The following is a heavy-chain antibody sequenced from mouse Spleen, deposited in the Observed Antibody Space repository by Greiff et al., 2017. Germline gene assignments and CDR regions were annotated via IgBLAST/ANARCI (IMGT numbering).Heavy chain of an antibody. D-gene: IGHD2-4*01. CDR3: ANLITTTYYYAMDY. CDR1: GYSITSYYA. J-gene: IGHJ4*01. V-gene: IGHV3-2*02. CDR2: ISYSGST. Sequence: VQLQQSGPGLVKPSQSLSLTCTVTGYSITSYYAWNWIRQFPGNKLEWMGYISYSGSTSYNPSLKSRISITRDTSKNQFFLQLNSVTTEDTATYYCANLITTTYYYAMDYWGQGTSVTVSS.